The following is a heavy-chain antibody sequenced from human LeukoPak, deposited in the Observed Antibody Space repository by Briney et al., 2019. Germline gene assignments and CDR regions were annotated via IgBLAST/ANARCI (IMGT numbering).Heavy chain of an antibody. V-gene: IGHV4-59*01. J-gene: IGHJ4*02. D-gene: IGHD3-10*01. CDR1: GGSISSYY. CDR3: ARSELLWFGGVNSGFDY. Sequence: SETLSLTCTVSGGSISSYYWSWMRQPPGKGLEWCGYIFYSGSTAYNPSLKSRVTISLDTSKNQFSLKLSSVTAADTAVYYCARSELLWFGGVNSGFDYWGQGTLVTVSS. CDR2: IFYSGST.